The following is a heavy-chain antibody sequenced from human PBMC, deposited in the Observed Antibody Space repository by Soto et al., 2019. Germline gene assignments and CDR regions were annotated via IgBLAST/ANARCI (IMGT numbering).Heavy chain of an antibody. Sequence: EVQVVESGGDLVQPGGSLRLSCAASGFTFNSFEMNWVRQAPGKGLEWVSYISNRANTIYYADSVRGRFTISRDIAKISLYLQRNGLRAEDTAVYFCARTAYSDFLGGGYFDLWGRGPLVTVSS. CDR3: ARTAYSDFLGGGYFDL. J-gene: IGHJ2*01. CDR1: GFTFNSFE. V-gene: IGHV3-48*03. D-gene: IGHD5-12*01. CDR2: ISNRANTI.